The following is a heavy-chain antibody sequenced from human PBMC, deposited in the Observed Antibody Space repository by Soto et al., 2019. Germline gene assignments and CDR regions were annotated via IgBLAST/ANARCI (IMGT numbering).Heavy chain of an antibody. CDR3: ARRLYYDSSGFEGGGMDV. V-gene: IGHV4-39*01. CDR2: IYYNGST. D-gene: IGHD3-22*01. J-gene: IGHJ6*02. Sequence: SETLSLTCTVSGGSISSSSYYWGWIRQPPGKGLEWIGSIYYNGSTYYNPSLKSRVTISVDTSKKQLSLKLSSVAAADTAVYYCARRLYYDSSGFEGGGMDVWGQGTTVT. CDR1: GGSISSSSYY.